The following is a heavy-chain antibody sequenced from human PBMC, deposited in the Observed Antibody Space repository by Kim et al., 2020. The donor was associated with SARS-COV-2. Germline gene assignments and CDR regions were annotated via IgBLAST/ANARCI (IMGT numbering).Heavy chain of an antibody. CDR3: ARASGVAGTGGVDY. Sequence: NPSQKSRVTRSVDKSKNQFCLKLSSVTAADTAVYYCARASGVAGTGGVDYWGQGTLVTVSS. D-gene: IGHD6-19*01. J-gene: IGHJ4*02. V-gene: IGHV4-4*02.